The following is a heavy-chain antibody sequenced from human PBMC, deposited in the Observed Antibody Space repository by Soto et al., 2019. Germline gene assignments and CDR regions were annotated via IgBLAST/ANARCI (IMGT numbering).Heavy chain of an antibody. CDR2: IYHGGTT. J-gene: IGHJ5*02. D-gene: IGHD3-3*01. Sequence: QVQLQESSPGLVQPSGTLSLTCAISGGSISSSYWWNWVRQTPRGGLEWIGKIYHGGTTNYNPSLKYRVTILVNKYKNQYSLKLTTVPGEDTAVYYCVLYLNYDLWRDVGRGFYSDAWGRGVL. CDR3: VLYLNYDLWRDVGRGFYSDA. CDR1: GGSISSSYW. V-gene: IGHV4-4*02.